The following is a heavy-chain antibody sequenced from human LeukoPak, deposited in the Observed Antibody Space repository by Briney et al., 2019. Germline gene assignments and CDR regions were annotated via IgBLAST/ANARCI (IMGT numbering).Heavy chain of an antibody. D-gene: IGHD3-9*01. CDR2: IKSETDGGTI. J-gene: IGHJ4*02. Sequence: GGSLRLSCAASGFTFSNSWMTWVRQAPGQGLVWVGRIKSETDGGTIHYAAPVKGRFTISRDDSKNTLYLQMNSLKTEDTAMYYCTTYSYDVLTGYYYFDYWGQGALVTVSS. V-gene: IGHV3-15*01. CDR3: TTYSYDVLTGYYYFDY. CDR1: GFTFSNSW.